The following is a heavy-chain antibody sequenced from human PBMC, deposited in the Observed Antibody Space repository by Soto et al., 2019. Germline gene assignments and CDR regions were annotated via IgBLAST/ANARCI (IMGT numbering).Heavy chain of an antibody. CDR2: IIPIFGTA. CDR1: GGTFSSYA. V-gene: IGHV1-69*13. J-gene: IGHJ6*02. CDR3: ARGNSGSYPPDYYYGMDV. Sequence: SVKVSCKASGGTFSSYAISWVRHAPGQGLEWMGGIIPIFGTANYAQKFQGRVTITADESTSTAYMELSSLRSEDTAVYYCARGNSGSYPPDYYYGMDVWGQGTTVTVSS. D-gene: IGHD1-26*01.